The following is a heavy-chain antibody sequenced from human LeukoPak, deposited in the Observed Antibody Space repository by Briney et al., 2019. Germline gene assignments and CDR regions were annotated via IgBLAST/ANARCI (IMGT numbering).Heavy chain of an antibody. J-gene: IGHJ4*02. CDR1: GFTFDNFA. V-gene: IGHV3-23*01. CDR2: ITGSGGST. D-gene: IGHD3-10*01. Sequence: GGSLRLSCAPSGFTFDNFAMAWVRQAPGKGLEWVSEITGSGGSTYYADSVKGRFTISRDNSKNTLYLQMNSLRAEDTAIYYCARELFDFDYWGQGTLVTVSS. CDR3: ARELFDFDY.